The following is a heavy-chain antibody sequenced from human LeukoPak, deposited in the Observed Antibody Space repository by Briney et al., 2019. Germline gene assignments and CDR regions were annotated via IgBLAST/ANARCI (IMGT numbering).Heavy chain of an antibody. CDR2: ISGSGGST. V-gene: IGHV3-23*01. CDR1: GFTFSSYA. CDR3: AKDLSPYASGSKTYDY. Sequence: GGSLRLSCAASGFTFSSYAMSWVRQAPGKGLEWDSAISGSGGSTYYADSVKGRFTISRDNSKNTLYLQMISLRAEDTAVYYCAKDLSPYASGSKTYDYWGQGTLVTVSS. J-gene: IGHJ4*02. D-gene: IGHD3-10*01.